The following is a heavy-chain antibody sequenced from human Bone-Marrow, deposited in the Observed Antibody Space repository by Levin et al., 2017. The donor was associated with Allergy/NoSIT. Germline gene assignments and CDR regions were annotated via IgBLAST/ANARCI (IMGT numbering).Heavy chain of an antibody. J-gene: IGHJ5*02. CDR1: GYTFIGYY. V-gene: IGHV1-2*02. Sequence: PGESLKISCKASGYTFIGYYMHWVRQAPGQGLEWMGWINPNSGGTTYAQKFQGRVTMTRDTSIRTAYMELSRLTFDDTAVYYCARGMTTVTSDDRFDPWGQGTLVTVPS. CDR2: INPNSGGT. CDR3: ARGMTTVTSDDRFDP. D-gene: IGHD4-17*01.